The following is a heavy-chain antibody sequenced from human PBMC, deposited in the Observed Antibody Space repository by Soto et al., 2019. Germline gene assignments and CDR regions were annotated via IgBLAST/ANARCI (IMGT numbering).Heavy chain of an antibody. Sequence: QVQLVQSGAEVKQPGSSVKVSCQASGVTFSSFAISWVRQAPGQGLDWMGGIIPILRTPNYAQNFQGRVTITEDESTSSVYKELSRLRHEDTAVYYCARSTGSGFRPGTHRFNWFDPWGQGTLVTVSS. CDR1: GVTFSSFA. V-gene: IGHV1-69*01. J-gene: IGHJ5*02. CDR2: IIPILRTP. D-gene: IGHD5-12*01. CDR3: ARSTGSGFRPGTHRFNWFDP.